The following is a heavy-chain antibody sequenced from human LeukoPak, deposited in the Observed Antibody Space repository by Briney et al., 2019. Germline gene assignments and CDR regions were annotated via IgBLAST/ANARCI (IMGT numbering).Heavy chain of an antibody. CDR2: VLHSGLT. CDR1: GGSISSSY. D-gene: IGHD6-19*01. CDR3: ARSRKQLLSPYFDY. Sequence: SETLSLTCSVSGGSISSSYWSWIRQPPGKELEWIGYVLHSGLTNYNPSLRGRVTISRDMSKNQFSLDLTSVTAADTAVYYCARSRKQLLSPYFDYWGQGHLVSVSS. V-gene: IGHV4-59*01. J-gene: IGHJ4*02.